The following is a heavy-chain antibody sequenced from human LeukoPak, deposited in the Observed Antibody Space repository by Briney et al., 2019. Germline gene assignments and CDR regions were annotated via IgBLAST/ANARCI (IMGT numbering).Heavy chain of an antibody. CDR2: IYTSGST. CDR3: ARDFPKYCSSTSCYTGKYYYYMDV. D-gene: IGHD2-2*02. Sequence: SETLSLTCSVSGGSISSYYWSWIRQPAGKGLEWIGRIYTSGSTNYNPSLKSRVTMSVDTSKNQFSLKLSSVTAADTAVYYCARDFPKYCSSTSCYTGKYYYYMDVWGKGTTVTVSS. J-gene: IGHJ6*03. CDR1: GGSISSYY. V-gene: IGHV4-4*07.